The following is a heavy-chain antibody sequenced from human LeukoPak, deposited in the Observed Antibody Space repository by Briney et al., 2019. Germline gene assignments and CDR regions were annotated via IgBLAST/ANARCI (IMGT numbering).Heavy chain of an antibody. Sequence: GRSLRLSCAASGFTFSSYGMHWVRQAPGKGLEWVAVISYDGSNKYYADSVKGRFTISRDNSKNTLYLQMNSLRAEDTAVYYCAKEGGVVSPYYYYYGMDVWGQGTTVTVSS. J-gene: IGHJ6*02. CDR2: ISYDGSNK. CDR3: AKEGGVVSPYYYYYGMDV. CDR1: GFTFSSYG. D-gene: IGHD2-15*01. V-gene: IGHV3-30*18.